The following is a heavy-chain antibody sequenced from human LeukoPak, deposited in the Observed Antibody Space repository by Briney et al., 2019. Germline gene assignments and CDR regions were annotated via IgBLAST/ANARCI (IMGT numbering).Heavy chain of an antibody. V-gene: IGHV3-48*04. CDR3: ARLLIGYSRAMDV. Sequence: GGSLRLSCAASGFTFSTYGMSWVRQAPGKGLEWVSYISSSGSTIYYADSVKGRFTISRDNAKNSLYLQMNSLRAEDTAVYYCARLLIGYSRAMDVWGQGTTVTVSS. CDR1: GFTFSTYG. CDR2: ISSSGSTI. J-gene: IGHJ6*02. D-gene: IGHD6-13*01.